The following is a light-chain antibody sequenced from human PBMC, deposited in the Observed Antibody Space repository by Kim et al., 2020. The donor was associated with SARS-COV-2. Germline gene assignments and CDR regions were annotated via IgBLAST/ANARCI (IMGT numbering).Light chain of an antibody. CDR2: YDR. CDR1: NFGSKS. CDR3: QVSHSRCDHRV. J-gene: IGLJ3*02. Sequence: SYELTQPPSVSVAPGKTARITCGRTNFGSKSVHWYQLKPGQAPVLLIHYDRAQPSGIPERSSRSYTGNTATLPISRREAWDEADYHCQVSHSRCDHRVFG. V-gene: IGLV3-21*04.